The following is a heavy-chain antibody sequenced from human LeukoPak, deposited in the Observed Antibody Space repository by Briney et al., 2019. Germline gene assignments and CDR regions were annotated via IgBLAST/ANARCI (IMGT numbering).Heavy chain of an antibody. CDR1: GYTFTSYD. J-gene: IGHJ6*03. V-gene: IGHV1-8*03. CDR2: MNPNSGNT. Sequence: ASVKVSCKASGYTFTSYDINWVRQATGQGLEWMGWMNPNSGNTGYAQKFQGRVTITRNTSISTAYMELSSLRSEDTAVYYCARGGSTSDYYYYYYMDVWGKGTTVTVSS. CDR3: ARGGSTSDYYYYYYMDV. D-gene: IGHD2-2*01.